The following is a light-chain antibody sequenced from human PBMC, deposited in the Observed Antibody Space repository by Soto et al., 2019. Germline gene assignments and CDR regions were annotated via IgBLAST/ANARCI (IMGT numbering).Light chain of an antibody. CDR1: TSDVGGYHF. V-gene: IGLV2-14*01. CDR2: EVT. CDR3: YSYTTTSTYV. J-gene: IGLJ1*01. Sequence: QSALTQPASVSGSPGQSITLSCTGTTSDVGGYHFVSWYQQHPGKAPKLIIYEVTNRPSGVSDRFSGSKSGNTASLTISGLQPEDEADYYCYSYTTTSTYVSGTGTKVTVL.